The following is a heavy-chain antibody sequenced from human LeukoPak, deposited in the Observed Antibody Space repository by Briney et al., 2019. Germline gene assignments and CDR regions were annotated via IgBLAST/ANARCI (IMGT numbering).Heavy chain of an antibody. CDR1: GFTLSDYY. V-gene: IGHV3-11*04. Sequence: PGGSLRLSCAASGFTLSDYYMSWIRQAPGKGLEWVSYISSSGSTIYYADSVKGRFTISRDNAKNSLYLQMNSLRAEDTAVYYCARDPLPTGGYDFWSGYYTVNAFDIWGQGTMDTVSS. J-gene: IGHJ3*02. D-gene: IGHD3-3*01. CDR3: ARDPLPTGGYDFWSGYYTVNAFDI. CDR2: ISSSGSTI.